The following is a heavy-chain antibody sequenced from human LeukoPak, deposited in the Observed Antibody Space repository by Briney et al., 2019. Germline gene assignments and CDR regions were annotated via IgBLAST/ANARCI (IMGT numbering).Heavy chain of an antibody. Sequence: PSETLSLTCTVSGGSISSYYWSWIRQPAGKGLEWIGRIYTSGSTNYNPSLKSRVTMSVDTSKNQFSLKLSSVTAADTAVYYCAREGMVRGAGPMDVWGKGTTVTISS. D-gene: IGHD3-10*01. J-gene: IGHJ6*03. CDR3: AREGMVRGAGPMDV. V-gene: IGHV4-4*07. CDR1: GGSISSYY. CDR2: IYTSGST.